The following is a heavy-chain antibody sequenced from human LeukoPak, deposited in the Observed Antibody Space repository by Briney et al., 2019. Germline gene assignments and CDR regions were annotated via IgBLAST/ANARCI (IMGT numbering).Heavy chain of an antibody. Sequence: PGGSLRLSCAASGFTFSSYGMHWVRQAPGKGLEWVAFIRYDGSNKYYAGSVKGRFTISRDNSKNTLYLQMNSLRAEDTAVYYCAKDSGSRYTPGYWGQGTLVTVSS. CDR3: AKDSGSRYTPGY. V-gene: IGHV3-30*02. CDR1: GFTFSSYG. D-gene: IGHD1-26*01. CDR2: IRYDGSNK. J-gene: IGHJ4*02.